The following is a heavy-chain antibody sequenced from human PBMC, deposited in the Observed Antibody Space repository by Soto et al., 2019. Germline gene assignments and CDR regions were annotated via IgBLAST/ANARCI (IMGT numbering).Heavy chain of an antibody. CDR3: ARGTTTSAFAAMVV. V-gene: IGHV3-30-3*01. CDR2: ISYDGDNK. J-gene: IGHJ6*02. D-gene: IGHD1-1*01. Sequence: QVQLVESGGGVVQPGRSLRLSCAASGFTFSYHALNWVRQAPGKGLEWVAVISYDGDNKYIAESVKGRFTISRDNSKNTVSLQMNSLRAEDTVMYCCARGTTTSAFAAMVVWGQGTTVTVSS. CDR1: GFTFSYHA.